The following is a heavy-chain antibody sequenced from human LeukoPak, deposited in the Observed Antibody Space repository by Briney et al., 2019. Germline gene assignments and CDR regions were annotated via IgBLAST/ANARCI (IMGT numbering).Heavy chain of an antibody. V-gene: IGHV4-59*01. CDR1: GVSISSSY. CDR3: ARDGSGSSADV. Sequence: SETLCLTCAVSGVSISSSYWSWIRQPPGKGLEWMGYIYYSGNTNYNPSLKSRVAMSIDTSKNQFSLKLTSVTAADTALYYCARDGSGSSADVWGKGTSVTVSS. CDR2: IYYSGNT. J-gene: IGHJ6*04. D-gene: IGHD6-6*01.